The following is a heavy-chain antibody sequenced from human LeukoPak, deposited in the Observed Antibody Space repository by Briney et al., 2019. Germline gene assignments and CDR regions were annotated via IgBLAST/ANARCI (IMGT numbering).Heavy chain of an antibody. J-gene: IGHJ3*02. CDR1: GYTFTGYY. CDR2: INPNSGGT. CDR3: AREDHGDYDAFDI. V-gene: IGHV1-2*02. Sequence: KPGASVKVSCKASGYTFTGYYMHWVRQAPGQGLEWMGWINPNSGGTNYAQKFQGRVTMTRDTSISPAYMELSRLRSDDTAVYYCAREDHGDYDAFDIWGQGTMVTVSS. D-gene: IGHD4-17*01.